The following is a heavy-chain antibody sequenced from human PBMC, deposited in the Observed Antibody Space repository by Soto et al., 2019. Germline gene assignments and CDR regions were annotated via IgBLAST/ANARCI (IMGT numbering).Heavy chain of an antibody. CDR2: VDHSGST. CDR3: ARYFHTYGGPPI. V-gene: IGHV4-38-2*01. J-gene: IGHJ4*02. CDR1: GYVITSGYY. D-gene: IGHD2-8*01. Sequence: SETLSLTCVVSGYVITSGYYWGWIRQPPGKGLEWIGTVDHSGSTYYDPSLQGRVTISIDTSKNQFSLKLTSVTAADTALYYCARYFHTYGGPPIWGQGTLVTVSS.